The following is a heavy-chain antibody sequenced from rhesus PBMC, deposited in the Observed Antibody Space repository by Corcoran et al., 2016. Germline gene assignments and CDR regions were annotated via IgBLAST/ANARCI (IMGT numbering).Heavy chain of an antibody. CDR1: GGSFSSYW. V-gene: IGHV4-80*01. CDR2: INGNSGST. CDR3: ARLSSGPAGDY. J-gene: IGHJ4*01. Sequence: QVQLQESGPGLVKPSETLSLTCAVSGGSFSSYWWSWIRQPPGKGLEWIGEINGNSGSTNYNPSLKSRVTISKDASKNQFSLKLSSVTAADTAVYYWARLSSGPAGDYWGQGVLVTVSS. D-gene: IGHD6-31*01.